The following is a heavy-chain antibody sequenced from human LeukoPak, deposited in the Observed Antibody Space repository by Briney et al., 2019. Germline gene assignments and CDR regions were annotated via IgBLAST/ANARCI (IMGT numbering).Heavy chain of an antibody. CDR2: ITAGNGNT. CDR1: GYNFRSYG. CDR3: ARDLARGYSYGYNAFDI. D-gene: IGHD5-18*01. Sequence: ASVKVSCKASGYNFRSYGIGWVRQAPRQGLEWMGWITAGNGNTNYAQKVQGRVTMTTDTSTSTAYRELRSLRSDDTAVYFCARDLARGYSYGYNAFDIWGQGTMVTVSS. V-gene: IGHV1-18*01. J-gene: IGHJ3*02.